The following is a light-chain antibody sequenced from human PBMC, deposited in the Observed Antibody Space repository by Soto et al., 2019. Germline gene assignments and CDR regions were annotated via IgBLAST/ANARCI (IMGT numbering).Light chain of an antibody. Sequence: QSVLTQPASVSGSPGQSITISCTGTSSDVGGYNYVSWYQQHPGKAPKLMIYDVISRPSGVSDRFSGSKSGNTASLTISGLQADDEADYYCSSYTSSNTPRVFGTGTQLTVL. CDR2: DVI. J-gene: IGLJ1*01. V-gene: IGLV2-14*03. CDR1: SSDVGGYNY. CDR3: SSYTSSNTPRV.